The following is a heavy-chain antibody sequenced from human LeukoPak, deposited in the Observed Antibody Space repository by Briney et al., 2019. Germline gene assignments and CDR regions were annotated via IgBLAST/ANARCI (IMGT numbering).Heavy chain of an antibody. CDR3: ARGPPNYYGSGSYPDFFDY. CDR2: INHSGST. V-gene: IGHV4-34*01. CDR1: GGSFSGYY. D-gene: IGHD3-10*01. J-gene: IGHJ4*02. Sequence: KSSETLSLTCAVYGGSFSGYYWSWIRQPPGKGLESIGEINHSGSTNYNPSLKSRVTISVDTSKNQFSLKLSSVTAADTAVYYCARGPPNYYGSGSYPDFFDYWGQGTLVTVSS.